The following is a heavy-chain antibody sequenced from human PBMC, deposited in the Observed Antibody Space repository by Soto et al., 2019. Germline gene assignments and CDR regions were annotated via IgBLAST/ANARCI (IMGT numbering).Heavy chain of an antibody. CDR1: GGSISGHY. Sequence: TSETLSLTCAVDGGSISGHYWRWIRQPPGKGLEWIGEINHSGSTNYNPSLKSRVTISLDTSKNQFSLKLTSVTAADTAVYYCARAGQYASTPFDYWGLGALVTVSS. V-gene: IGHV4-34*01. D-gene: IGHD2-2*01. J-gene: IGHJ4*02. CDR2: INHSGST. CDR3: ARAGQYASTPFDY.